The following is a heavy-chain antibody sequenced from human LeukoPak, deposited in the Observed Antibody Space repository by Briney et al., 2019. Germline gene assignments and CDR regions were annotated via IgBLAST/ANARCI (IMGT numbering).Heavy chain of an antibody. Sequence: GSLRLSCAASGFTFSSYGMHWVRQAPGKGLEWVTFIRFDGSNKYYADSVKGRFTISRDNSKNTLYLQINNLRAEDTAVYYCAKPRYSGSYYLDYWGQGTLVTVSS. CDR1: GFTFSSYG. CDR3: AKPRYSGSYYLDY. D-gene: IGHD1-26*01. CDR2: IRFDGSNK. J-gene: IGHJ4*02. V-gene: IGHV3-30*02.